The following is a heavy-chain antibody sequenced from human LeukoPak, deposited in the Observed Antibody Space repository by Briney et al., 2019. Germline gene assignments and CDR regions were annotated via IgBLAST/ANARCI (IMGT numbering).Heavy chain of an antibody. V-gene: IGHV3-9*01. J-gene: IGHJ4*02. CDR3: AKGPMIRGPFDY. D-gene: IGHD3-22*01. CDR1: GFTFDDYA. CDR2: ISWNSGSI. Sequence: PGRSLRLSCAASGFTFDDYAMHWVRQAPGKGLEWVSGISWNSGSIGYADSVKGRFTISRHNAKNSLYLQMNSLRAEDTALYYCAKGPMIRGPFDYWGQGTLVTVSS.